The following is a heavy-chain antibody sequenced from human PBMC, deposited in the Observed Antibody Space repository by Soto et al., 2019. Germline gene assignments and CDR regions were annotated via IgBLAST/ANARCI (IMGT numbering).Heavy chain of an antibody. J-gene: IGHJ6*02. CDR2: IYYSGST. CDR1: GGSFSGYY. Sequence: SETLSLTCTVYGGSFSGYYWSWIRQPPGKGLEWIGSIYYSGSTYYNPSLKSRVTISVDTSKNQFSLKLSSVTAADTAVYYCARSYYDILTGYNYYYGMDVWGQGTTVTVSS. V-gene: IGHV4-39*01. CDR3: ARSYYDILTGYNYYYGMDV. D-gene: IGHD3-9*01.